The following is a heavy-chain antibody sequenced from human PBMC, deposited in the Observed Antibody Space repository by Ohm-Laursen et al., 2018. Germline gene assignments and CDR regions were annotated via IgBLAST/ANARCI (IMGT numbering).Heavy chain of an antibody. V-gene: IGHV3-30*03. CDR3: ARTFRDYYYGMDV. CDR2: ISYDGSNK. J-gene: IGHJ6*02. CDR1: GFNFNTYE. D-gene: IGHD3-10*01. Sequence: SLRLSCAASGFNFNTYEMNWVRQAPGKGLEWVAVISYDGSNKYYADSVKGRFTISRDNSKNTLYLQMNSLRAEDTAVYYCARTFRDYYYGMDVWGQGTTVTVSS.